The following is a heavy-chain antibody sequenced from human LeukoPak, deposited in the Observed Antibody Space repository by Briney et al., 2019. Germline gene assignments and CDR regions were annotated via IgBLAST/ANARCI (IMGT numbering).Heavy chain of an antibody. J-gene: IGHJ4*02. Sequence: GGSLRLSCAASGFTFSDYYMSWIRQAPGKGLEWVSCISSSGSTIYYADSVKGRFTISRDNAKNSLYLQMSSLRAEDTAVYYCARGGHISARSILYWGQGTLVTVSS. CDR2: ISSSGSTI. CDR3: ARGGHISARSILY. V-gene: IGHV3-11*04. CDR1: GFTFSDYY. D-gene: IGHD6-6*01.